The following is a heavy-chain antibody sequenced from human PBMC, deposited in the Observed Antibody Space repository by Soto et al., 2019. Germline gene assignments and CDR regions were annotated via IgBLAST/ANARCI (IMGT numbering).Heavy chain of an antibody. Sequence: SETLSLTCTVSGGSISSSSYYWGWIRQPPGKGLEWIGSIYYSGSTYYNPSLKSRVTISVDTSKNQFSLKLSSVTAADTAVYYCARRERRDGALDIWGQGTMVTVSS. CDR1: GGSISSSSYY. CDR2: IYYSGST. D-gene: IGHD1-1*01. V-gene: IGHV4-39*01. CDR3: ARRERRDGALDI. J-gene: IGHJ3*02.